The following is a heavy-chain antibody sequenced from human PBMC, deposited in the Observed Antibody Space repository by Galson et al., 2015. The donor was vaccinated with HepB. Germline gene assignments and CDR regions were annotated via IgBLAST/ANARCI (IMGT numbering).Heavy chain of an antibody. CDR2: ISSSSSYI. V-gene: IGHV3-21*01. Sequence: SLRLSCAASGFTFSSYSMNWVRQAPGKGLEWVSSISSSSSYIYYADSVKGRFTISRDNAKNSLYLQMNSLRAEDTAVYYCASERIAAFNYFDYWGQGTLVTVSS. CDR1: GFTFSSYS. J-gene: IGHJ4*02. D-gene: IGHD6-25*01. CDR3: ASERIAAFNYFDY.